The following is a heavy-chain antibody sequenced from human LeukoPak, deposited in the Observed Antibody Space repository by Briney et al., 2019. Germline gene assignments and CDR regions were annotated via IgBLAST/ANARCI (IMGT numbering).Heavy chain of an antibody. D-gene: IGHD3-16*01. CDR1: GFSFSSYW. Sequence: GGSLRLSCAASGFSFSSYWMSWVRQAPGKGLEWVANIKEDGGEKYYVDSVKGRLTISRDNAKNSLYLQMNSLRAEDTAVYYCVRGGGRLFDCWGQGTLVTVSS. V-gene: IGHV3-7*01. CDR2: IKEDGGEK. CDR3: VRGGGRLFDC. J-gene: IGHJ4*02.